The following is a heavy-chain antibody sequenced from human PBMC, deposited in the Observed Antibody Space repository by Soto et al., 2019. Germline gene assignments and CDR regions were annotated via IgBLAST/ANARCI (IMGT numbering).Heavy chain of an antibody. J-gene: IGHJ4*02. CDR3: ARGRPSFADY. CDR2: IHYSGST. CDR1: GGSISSFY. V-gene: IGHV4-59*01. Sequence: SETLSLTCTVSGGSISSFYWSWIRQPPGKGLEWIGYIHYSGSTNYNPSLKSRVTISVDTSKNQFSLKLSSVTAADTAVYYCARGRPSFADYWGQGTLVTVSS.